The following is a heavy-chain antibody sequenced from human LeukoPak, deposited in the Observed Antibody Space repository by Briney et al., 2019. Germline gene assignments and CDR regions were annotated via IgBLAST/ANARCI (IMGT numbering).Heavy chain of an antibody. V-gene: IGHV1-46*01. D-gene: IGHD3-10*01. Sequence: GASVKVSCKASGYTFTSYYMHWVRQAPGQGLEWVGIINPSGGSTGYAQKFQGRVTMTRDTSTSTVYMELSSLRSEDTAVYYCARDMVRGVTGYYFDYWGQGTLVTVSS. CDR3: ARDMVRGVTGYYFDY. J-gene: IGHJ4*02. CDR2: INPSGGST. CDR1: GYTFTSYY.